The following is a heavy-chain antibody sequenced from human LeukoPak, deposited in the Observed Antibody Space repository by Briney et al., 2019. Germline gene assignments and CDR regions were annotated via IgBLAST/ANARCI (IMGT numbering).Heavy chain of an antibody. CDR1: GFTFSGSA. D-gene: IGHD1-26*01. J-gene: IGHJ4*02. CDR3: TRHERGSGSPFDY. V-gene: IGHV3-73*01. CDR2: IRSKANSYAT. Sequence: PGGSLRLSCAASGFTFSGSAMHWVRQASGKGLEWVGRIRSKANSYATAYAASVKGRFTISRDDSKNTAYLQMNSLKTEDTAVYYCTRHERGSGSPFDYWGQGTLVTVSS.